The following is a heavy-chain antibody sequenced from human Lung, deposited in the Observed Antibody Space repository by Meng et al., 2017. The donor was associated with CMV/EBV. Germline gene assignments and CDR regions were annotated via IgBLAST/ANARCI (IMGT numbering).Heavy chain of an antibody. J-gene: IGHJ4*02. CDR2: IGTVGDT. Sequence: SLKFSCTASEFTFGTYDFHWVRQPTVRVLEGVSSIGTVGDTYSIGTVKGRFIISREDAKNSVYLQMNGLRDGDTGLYYCARARSPTHCDYWGQGALVTVSS. CDR1: EFTFGTYD. CDR3: ARARSPTHCDY. V-gene: IGHV3-13*01.